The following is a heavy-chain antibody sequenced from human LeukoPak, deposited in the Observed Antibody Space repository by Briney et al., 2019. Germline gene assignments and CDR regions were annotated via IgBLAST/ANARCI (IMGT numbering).Heavy chain of an antibody. CDR3: ARDADGHLDL. J-gene: IGHJ2*01. D-gene: IGHD5-24*01. CDR2: ISGDSSLI. CDR1: GFTFSSYS. V-gene: IGHV3-48*01. Sequence: GGSLRLSCAASGFTFSSYSMNWVRQAPGKGLEWVSFISGDSSLIYYADSVKGRLTISRDNAKNSLHLQMNSLRVEDTAVYYCARDADGHLDLWGRGTLVTVSS.